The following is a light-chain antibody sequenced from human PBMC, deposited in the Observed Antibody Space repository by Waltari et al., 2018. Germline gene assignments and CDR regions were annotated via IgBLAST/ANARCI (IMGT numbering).Light chain of an antibody. V-gene: IGKV2-28*01. CDR1: QSLLYSNGYNY. J-gene: IGKJ3*01. Sequence: DIVMTQSPLSLPVSPGEPASISCRSSQSLLYSNGYNYLDWYLQKPGQSPQLLNYLGSNRASGVPDRFSGSGSGTDFTLKISRVEAEDVGVYYCMQTLQTPLTFGPGTEVDIK. CDR2: LGS. CDR3: MQTLQTPLT.